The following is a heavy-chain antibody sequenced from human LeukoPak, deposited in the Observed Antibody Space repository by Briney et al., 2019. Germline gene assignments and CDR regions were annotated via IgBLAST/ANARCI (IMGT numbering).Heavy chain of an antibody. CDR2: TYYRSKLYN. Sequence: SQTLSLTCALSGDSFSSNSAGWNWLRQSRSRGLEWLGRTYYRSKLYNDYAVSVKSLITINPDTSKNQFSLQLNSVTPEDTAVYYCAREVTMVRGVIIIPYYYYGMDVWGKGTTVTVSS. CDR3: AREVTMVRGVIIIPYYYYGMDV. V-gene: IGHV6-1*01. D-gene: IGHD3-10*01. J-gene: IGHJ6*04. CDR1: GDSFSSNSAG.